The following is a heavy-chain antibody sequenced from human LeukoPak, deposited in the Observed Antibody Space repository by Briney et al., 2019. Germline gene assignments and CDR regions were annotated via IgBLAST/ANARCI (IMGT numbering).Heavy chain of an antibody. J-gene: IGHJ4*02. V-gene: IGHV3-30*18. CDR1: GFTFNNYG. CDR3: AKDMDCSSINCHSTNSFDY. D-gene: IGHD2-2*01. Sequence: GGSLRLSCVASGFTFNNYGMHWVRQAPGKGLEWVAVISYDGSNEYYGDSVKGRFTISRENSENTLYLQMNSLGAEDTAVYYCAKDMDCSSINCHSTNSFDYWGQGTPVTASS. CDR2: ISYDGSNE.